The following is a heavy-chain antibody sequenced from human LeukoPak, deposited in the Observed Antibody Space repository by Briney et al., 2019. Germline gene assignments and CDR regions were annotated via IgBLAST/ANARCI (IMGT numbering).Heavy chain of an antibody. CDR3: AKAVFGGGNPRGTDY. Sequence: GGSLRLSCAASGFTFSSYAMSWVRQAPGKGLEWVSAISGSGGSTYYADSVKGRLTISRDNSKNTLYLQMNSLRAEDTAVYYCAKAVFGGGNPRGTDYWGQGTLVTVSS. CDR2: ISGSGGST. J-gene: IGHJ4*02. V-gene: IGHV3-23*01. D-gene: IGHD4-23*01. CDR1: GFTFSSYA.